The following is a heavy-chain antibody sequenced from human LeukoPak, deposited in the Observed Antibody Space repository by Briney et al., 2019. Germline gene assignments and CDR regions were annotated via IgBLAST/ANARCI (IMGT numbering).Heavy chain of an antibody. V-gene: IGHV3-23*01. CDR2: ISNSGGST. CDR1: GFTFSSYA. J-gene: IGHJ5*02. Sequence: GGSLRLSCAASGFTFSSYAMSWVRQAPGKGLEWVSVISNSGGSTDYADSVKGRFTISRDNSKNTLHLQMNSLRAEDTAVYYCAKDARINYYDSSGLGRFDPWGQGTLVTVSS. D-gene: IGHD3-22*01. CDR3: AKDARINYYDSSGLGRFDP.